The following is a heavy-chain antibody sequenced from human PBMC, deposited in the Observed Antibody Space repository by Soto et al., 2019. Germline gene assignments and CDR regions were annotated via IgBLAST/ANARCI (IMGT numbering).Heavy chain of an antibody. D-gene: IGHD3-9*01. CDR3: ARARGYLAHSPSFAYFDP. Sequence: ASVKVACKVSGYTSTNYGIAWVRQAPGQGLEWMGWISVYSGKKNYAQNGQVRLTMTTDTSTSTAYMELTRLRSDETAVYYSARARGYLAHSPSFAYFDPWGQGTVVTVSS. CDR2: ISVYSGKK. CDR1: GYTSTNYG. V-gene: IGHV1-18*01. J-gene: IGHJ5*02.